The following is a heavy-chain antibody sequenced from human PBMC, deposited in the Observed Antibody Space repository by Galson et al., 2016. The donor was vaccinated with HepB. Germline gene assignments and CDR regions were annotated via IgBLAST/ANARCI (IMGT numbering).Heavy chain of an antibody. D-gene: IGHD2-2*02. V-gene: IGHV4-61*01. CDR2: IHDSGNT. Sequence: SETLSLTCTVSSDPVTSGTYYWSWVRQSPGKGLDWIGYIHDSGNTNYNPSIKSRVTISRDTSKNQFFLELTSVTAADTAVYYCARDEGFYNGMDVWGQGTTVTV. CDR3: ARDEGFYNGMDV. CDR1: SDPVTSGTYY. J-gene: IGHJ6*02.